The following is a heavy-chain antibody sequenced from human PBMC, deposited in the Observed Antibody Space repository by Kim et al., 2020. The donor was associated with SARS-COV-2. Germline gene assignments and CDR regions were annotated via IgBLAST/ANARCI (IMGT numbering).Heavy chain of an antibody. J-gene: IGHJ4*02. CDR3: ASMNIYDILTGSFDY. V-gene: IGHV4-59*01. Sequence: PSLKSRVTISVDTSKNQFSLKLSSVTAADTAVYYCASMNIYDILTGSFDYWGQGTLVTVSS. D-gene: IGHD3-9*01.